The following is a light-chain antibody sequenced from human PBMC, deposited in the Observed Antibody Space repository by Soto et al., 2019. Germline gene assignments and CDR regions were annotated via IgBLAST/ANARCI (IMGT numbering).Light chain of an antibody. J-gene: IGLJ3*02. V-gene: IGLV1-44*01. CDR2: YNN. CDR3: ASWDDTLNVWM. Sequence: QSVLTQPRSASGTPGQRVTISCSGSSSNIGSNTVNWYQHLPGSAPKLLIYYNNQRPSGVPARLSGSKSCPSASPAISGGQSEDEADYYYASWDDTLNVWMFGGGTKLTVL. CDR1: SSNIGSNT.